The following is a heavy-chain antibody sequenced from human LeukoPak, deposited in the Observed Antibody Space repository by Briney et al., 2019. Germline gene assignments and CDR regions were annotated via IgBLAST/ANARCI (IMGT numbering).Heavy chain of an antibody. V-gene: IGHV1-18*01. CDR2: ISAYNGNT. Sequence: ASVKVSCKASGYTFTSYGISWVRQAPGQGLEWMGWISAYNGNTNYAQKLQGRVTMTTDTSTSTAYMELRSLRSDDTAVYYCATSPFTMVRGVGARSAFDIWGQGTMVTVSS. CDR3: ATSPFTMVRGVGARSAFDI. D-gene: IGHD3-10*01. CDR1: GYTFTSYG. J-gene: IGHJ3*02.